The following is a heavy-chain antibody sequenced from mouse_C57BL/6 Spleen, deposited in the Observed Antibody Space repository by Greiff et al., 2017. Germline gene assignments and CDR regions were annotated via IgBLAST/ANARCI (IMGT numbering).Heavy chain of an antibody. D-gene: IGHD1-1*01. CDR3: ARPYYYGSPWFAY. V-gene: IGHV5-17*01. CDR2: ISSGSSTI. CDR1: GFTFSDYG. J-gene: IGHJ3*01. Sequence: EVQVVESGGGLVKPGGSLTLSCAASGFTFSDYGMHWVRQAPEKGLEWVAYISSGSSTIYYADTVKGRFTISRDNAKNTLFLQMTSLRSEDTAMYYCARPYYYGSPWFAYWGQGTLVTVSA.